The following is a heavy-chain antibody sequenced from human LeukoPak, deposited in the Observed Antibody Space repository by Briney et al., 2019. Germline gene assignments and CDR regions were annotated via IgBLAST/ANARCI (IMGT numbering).Heavy chain of an antibody. J-gene: IGHJ4*02. V-gene: IGHV4-59*01. Sequence: PSETLSLTCTVSGGSISTYYWNWMRQPPGKGLEWIGDINYSGSTNYNPSLKSRVAISADTSKNQFSLKLNSVTSADTAVYYCARSYFWGIAVAGYYFDYWGQGTLVTVSS. CDR1: GGSISTYY. D-gene: IGHD6-19*01. CDR3: ARSYFWGIAVAGYYFDY. CDR2: INYSGST.